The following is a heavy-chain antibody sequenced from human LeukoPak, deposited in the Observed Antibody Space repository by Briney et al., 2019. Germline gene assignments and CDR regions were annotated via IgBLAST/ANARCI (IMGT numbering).Heavy chain of an antibody. CDR1: GHTLTQLS. CDR2: FEPEDGKI. D-gene: IGHD1-1*01. J-gene: IGHJ4*02. Sequence: ASVKVSCKASGHTLTQLSMLSVRQAPGKGLEWMGGFEPEDGKIISAQKFQGRVTMTEDTSTDTAYMELSRLTSEDTAIYYCVAHSPCNWNSHDYWGQGTLLTVSS. CDR3: VAHSPCNWNSHDY. V-gene: IGHV1-24*01.